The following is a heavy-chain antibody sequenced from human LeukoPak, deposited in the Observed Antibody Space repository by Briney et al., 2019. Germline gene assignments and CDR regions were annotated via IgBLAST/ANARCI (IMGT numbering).Heavy chain of an antibody. D-gene: IGHD7-27*01. CDR1: GFTFSRYG. CDR2: ISSSSSTI. J-gene: IGHJ3*02. CDR3: ARDRVELGWGAFEI. V-gene: IGHV3-48*01. Sequence: GGSLRLSCAGSGFTFSRYGFNWVRQAPGKGLEWVSYISSSSSTIYYADSVKGRFTISRDNAKNSLYLQMNSLRAEDTAVYYCARDRVELGWGAFEIWGQGTMVTVSS.